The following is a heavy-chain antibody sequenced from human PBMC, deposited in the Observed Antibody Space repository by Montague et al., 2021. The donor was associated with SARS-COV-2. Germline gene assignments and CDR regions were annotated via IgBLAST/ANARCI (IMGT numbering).Heavy chain of an antibody. CDR2: ISGSGGST. Sequence: SLRLSCAASGFTFSSYAMGWVRQAPGKGLEWVSAISGSGGSTYXXXSXKGRLTISRDNSKNTLYLQMNSLRAEDTAVYYCRVGNYYDSISDYWGQGTLVTVSS. CDR3: RVGNYYDSISDY. D-gene: IGHD3-22*01. V-gene: IGHV3-23*01. J-gene: IGHJ4*02. CDR1: GFTFSSYA.